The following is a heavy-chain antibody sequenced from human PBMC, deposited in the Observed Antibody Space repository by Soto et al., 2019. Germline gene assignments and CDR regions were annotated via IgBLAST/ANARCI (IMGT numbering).Heavy chain of an antibody. D-gene: IGHD2-8*01. V-gene: IGHV3-23*01. J-gene: IGHJ4*02. Sequence: PGGSLRLSCAASGFTFSSYAMSWVRQAPGKGLEWGSVISGSGVSTYYADSVKGRFTISRDKSKNTLYLQMNSLRAEDAAVYFCAKDMEMTGSCTNGLCWTLDYWGPGTLVTVSS. CDR2: ISGSGVST. CDR1: GFTFSSYA. CDR3: AKDMEMTGSCTNGLCWTLDY.